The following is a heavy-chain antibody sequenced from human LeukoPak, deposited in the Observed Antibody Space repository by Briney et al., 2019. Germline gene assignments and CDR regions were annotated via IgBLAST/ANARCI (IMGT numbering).Heavy chain of an antibody. CDR3: TTDLVGAIYYYYMDV. CDR2: IKSKTDGGTT. Sequence: GGSLKLSCAASGFTFSNAWMSWVRQAPGKGLEWVGRIKSKTDGGTTDYAAPVKGRFTISRDDSKNTLYLQMNSLKTEDTAVYYCTTDLVGAIYYYYMDVWGKGTTVTVSS. V-gene: IGHV3-15*01. J-gene: IGHJ6*03. CDR1: GFTFSNAW. D-gene: IGHD1-26*01.